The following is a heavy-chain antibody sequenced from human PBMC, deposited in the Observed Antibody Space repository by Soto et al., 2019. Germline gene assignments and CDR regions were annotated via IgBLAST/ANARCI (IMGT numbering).Heavy chain of an antibody. D-gene: IGHD1-26*01. CDR2: IYHSGST. V-gene: IGHV4-4*02. Sequence: QVHLQESGPGLVRPSGTLSLTCAVSGASISSTTIHNWWSWVRQPPGKGREWIGEIYHSGSTNDNPCLGGRVAMQVDKYTNQFSLKLTSVTAADRAVYYCARMVGATRVDFWGQGTRVAVSS. J-gene: IGHJ4*02. CDR3: ARMVGATRVDF. CDR1: GASISSTTIHNW.